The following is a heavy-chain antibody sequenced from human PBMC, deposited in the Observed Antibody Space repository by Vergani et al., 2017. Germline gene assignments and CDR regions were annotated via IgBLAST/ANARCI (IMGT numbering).Heavy chain of an antibody. CDR1: GGTFSSYA. CDR2: IIPIFGTA. V-gene: IGHV1-69*06. Sequence: QVQLVQSGAEVKKPGSSVKVSCKASGGTFSSYAISWVRQAPGQGLEWMGGIIPIFGTANYAQKFQGRVTITADKSTSTAYMELSSLSSEDTAVYYCARDSFSSSWFIDALDIWGQGTMVTVSS. D-gene: IGHD6-13*01. CDR3: ARDSFSSSWFIDALDI. J-gene: IGHJ3*02.